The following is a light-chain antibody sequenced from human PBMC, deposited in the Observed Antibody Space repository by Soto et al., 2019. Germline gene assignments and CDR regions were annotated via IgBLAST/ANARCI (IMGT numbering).Light chain of an antibody. CDR3: YSCSRNGDTRYV. Sequence: QSVLTQPASVSGSPGQSITISCTGTSSDIGASNYVSWYQQHPGQAPKLMISDVSNRPSGISDRFSGSKSGNTASLTISGLQAEDEADYYCYSCSRNGDTRYVFGTGTKVTVL. CDR1: SSDIGASNY. J-gene: IGLJ1*01. V-gene: IGLV2-14*03. CDR2: DVS.